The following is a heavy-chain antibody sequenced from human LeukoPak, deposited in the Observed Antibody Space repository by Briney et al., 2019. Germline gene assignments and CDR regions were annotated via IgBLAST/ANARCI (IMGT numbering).Heavy chain of an antibody. CDR3: VKDFHNSWTFDY. CDR2: INDNGSKK. Sequence: GGSLRLSCAASGFTFNTCGMHWVRQAPGKGLEWVAFINDNGSKKDYAGSVKGRLTISRDTSKNTLYLQMNSLRVEDTAVYYCVKDFHNSWTFDYWGQGTLVTVSS. D-gene: IGHD6-13*01. CDR1: GFTFNTCG. J-gene: IGHJ4*02. V-gene: IGHV3-30*02.